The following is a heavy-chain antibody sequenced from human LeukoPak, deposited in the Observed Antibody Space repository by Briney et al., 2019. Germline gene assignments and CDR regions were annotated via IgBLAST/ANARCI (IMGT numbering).Heavy chain of an antibody. D-gene: IGHD6-13*01. CDR3: ARGYSSNFLDY. CDR1: GYTFTSYH. J-gene: IGHJ4*02. Sequence: ASVKVCCKTSGYTFTSYHVHWVRQAPGQGLEWMGIINPSGGSTNNAQKFQGRVTLTTDTSTNTVNMELSSLRSEDTAVYYCARGYSSNFLDYWGPGTLVTVSS. CDR2: INPSGGST. V-gene: IGHV1-46*01.